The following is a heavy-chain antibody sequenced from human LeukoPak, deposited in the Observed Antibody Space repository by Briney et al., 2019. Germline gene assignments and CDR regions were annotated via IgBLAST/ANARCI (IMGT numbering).Heavy chain of an antibody. D-gene: IGHD5-12*01. CDR1: GFTFSSYE. Sequence: GSLRLSCAASGFTFSSYEMNWIRQPPGKGLEWIGNICYSVSTYYNPSLRSRVTMSVDTSKNQFSLRLSSVTAADTAIYYCARHSRSGYGGYENAFDLWGQGTMVSVSS. CDR3: ARHSRSGYGGYENAFDL. V-gene: IGHV4-59*04. J-gene: IGHJ3*01. CDR2: ICYSVST.